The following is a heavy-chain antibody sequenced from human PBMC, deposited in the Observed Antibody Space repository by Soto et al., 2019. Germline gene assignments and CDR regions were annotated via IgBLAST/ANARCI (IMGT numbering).Heavy chain of an antibody. D-gene: IGHD3-10*01. J-gene: IGHJ4*02. CDR3: ASGNHGSGNFDS. CDR2: INYNADTI. CDR1: GFRFSDYC. V-gene: IGHV3-11*01. Sequence: GGSLRRSCATSGFRFSDYCMSWSRQTTGKGLEWVSFINYNADTIYYADSVKGRFTISRDNAKSSLYLQMDSLRAEDTAVYYCASGNHGSGNFDSWGQGTLVSVSS.